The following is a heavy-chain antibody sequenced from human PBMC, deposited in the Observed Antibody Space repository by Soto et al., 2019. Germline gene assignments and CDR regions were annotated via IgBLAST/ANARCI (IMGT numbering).Heavy chain of an antibody. CDR2: ISPYKGDT. D-gene: IGHD1-1*01. CDR3: ARDPHESWNPYFFDP. J-gene: IGHJ5*02. V-gene: IGHV1-18*01. Sequence: QVQLVQSGVEVKKPGASVKVSCRASGYKFGIFGINWVRQAPGLRLEWMGWISPYKGDTNYAQRFQDRVTMTTDTSTNTAYMELRNLRPDDTAVYYCARDPHESWNPYFFDPWGQGTLVTVSS. CDR1: GYKFGIFG.